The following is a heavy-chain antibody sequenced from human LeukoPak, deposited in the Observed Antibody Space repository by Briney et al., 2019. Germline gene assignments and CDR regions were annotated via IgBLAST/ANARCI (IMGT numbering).Heavy chain of an antibody. CDR2: MYYSGST. J-gene: IGHJ4*02. CDR1: SSXY. CDR3: ARDGIAAAGNFDY. D-gene: IGHD6-13*01. Sequence: SSXYWXWMRQPQGKGLXWIVSMYYSGSTYYNPELKSRVTISVDTEKNKFSLKLSSVTAADTAVYYCARDGIAAAGNFDYWGQGTLVTVSS. V-gene: IGHV4-39*02.